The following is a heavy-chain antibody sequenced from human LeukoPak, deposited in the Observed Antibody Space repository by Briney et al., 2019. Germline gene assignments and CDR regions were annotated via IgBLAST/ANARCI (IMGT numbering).Heavy chain of an antibody. V-gene: IGHV4-4*07. CDR2: IYTSGST. CDR1: GGSISSYY. CDR3: ARAASSGWGARFDY. Sequence: PSETLSLTCTVSGGSISSYYWSWIRQPAGKGLEGIGRIYTSGSTNYNPSLKSRVIMSVDTSKNQFSLKLSSVTAADTAVYYCARAASSGWGARFDYWGQGTLVTVSS. J-gene: IGHJ4*02. D-gene: IGHD6-19*01.